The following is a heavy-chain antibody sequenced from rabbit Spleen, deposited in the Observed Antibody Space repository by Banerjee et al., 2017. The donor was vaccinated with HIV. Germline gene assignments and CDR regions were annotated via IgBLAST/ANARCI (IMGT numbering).Heavy chain of an antibody. J-gene: IGHJ4*01. CDR3: VRDIGYDDYSEKGYFNL. CDR2: IEPIFGDT. D-gene: IGHD2-1*01. V-gene: IGHV1S39*01. CDR1: RFDVSNYG. Sequence: QEQLVESGGGLVQPGGSLKLSCKASRFDVSNYGMSWVRQAPGKGLEWIGYIEPIFGDTYYANWVNGRFTISKTSSTTVTLQLTSLTAADTATYFCVRDIGYDDYSEKGYFNLWGQGTLVTVS.